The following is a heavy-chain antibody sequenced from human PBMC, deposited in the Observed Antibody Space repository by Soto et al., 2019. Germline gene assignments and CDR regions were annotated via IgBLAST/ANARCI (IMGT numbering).Heavy chain of an antibody. CDR2: IYCNDDK. J-gene: IGHJ4*02. Sequence: QITLKESGPTLVKPTQTLTLTCTYSGFSLRTTGVGVGWMRQPPGKALEWLGLIYCNDDKRYSPSLKSRLTLPSDISKSQVVLTMTNMDPVDTATYYCAHTWGLPFDYWGQGTLVIVSS. CDR1: GFSLRTTGVG. CDR3: AHTWGLPFDY. V-gene: IGHV2-5*01. D-gene: IGHD3-16*01.